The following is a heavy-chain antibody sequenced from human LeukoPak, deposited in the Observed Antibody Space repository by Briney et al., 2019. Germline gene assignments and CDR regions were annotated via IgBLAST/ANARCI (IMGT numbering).Heavy chain of an antibody. V-gene: IGHV5-51*01. J-gene: IGHJ6*02. CDR2: IYPGDSDT. CDR3: ARRDGYCSSTSCYADYYYGMDV. CDR1: GYSFTSYW. Sequence: PGESLKIFCKGSGYSFTSYWIGWVRQMPGKGLEWMGIIYPGDSDTTYSPSFQGQVTISADKSISTAYLQWSSLKASDTAMYYCARRDGYCSSTSCYADYYYGMDVWGQGTTVTVSS. D-gene: IGHD2-2*01.